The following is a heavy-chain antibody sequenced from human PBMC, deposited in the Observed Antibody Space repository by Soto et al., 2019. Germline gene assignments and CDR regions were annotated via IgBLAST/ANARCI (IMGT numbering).Heavy chain of an antibody. CDR1: GFIFSSYS. D-gene: IGHD3-22*01. Sequence: GGSLRLSCAASGFIFSSYSMHWVRQPPGKGLEWVAVTSYDGNKEHYADSVKGRFTISRDNSQKTLYLQMNSLRAGDTAVYYCARDRGYDSSGYFFMWGQGIQVTVSS. CDR3: ARDRGYDSSGYFFM. CDR2: TSYDGNKE. V-gene: IGHV3-30-3*01. J-gene: IGHJ4*02.